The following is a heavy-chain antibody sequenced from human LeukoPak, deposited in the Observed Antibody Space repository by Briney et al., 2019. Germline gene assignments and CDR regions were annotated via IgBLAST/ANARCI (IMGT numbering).Heavy chain of an antibody. D-gene: IGHD3-16*02. J-gene: IGHJ6*03. CDR3: ARWVWGSYRLYYYYYMDV. CDR1: GGSISTSNYY. CDR2: IFYSGST. Sequence: SETLSLTCTVSGGSISTSNYYWGWIRQPPGKGLEWIGNIFYSGSTYYSPSLRSRVTISLDTSRNQFSLKLSSVTAADTAVYYCARWVWGSYRLYYYYYMDVWGKGTTVTVSS. V-gene: IGHV4-39*07.